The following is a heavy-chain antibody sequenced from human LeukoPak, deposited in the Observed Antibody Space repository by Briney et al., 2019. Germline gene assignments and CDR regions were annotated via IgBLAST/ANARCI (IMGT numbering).Heavy chain of an antibody. J-gene: IGHJ4*02. CDR2: IYYSGST. D-gene: IGHD3-3*01. CDR1: GGSISSSSYY. V-gene: IGHV4-39*01. CDR3: ARSPIGDFWSGYYYPYYFDY. Sequence: SETLSLTCTVSGGSISSSSYYWGWIRQPPGKGLEWIGSIYYSGSTYYNPSLKSRVTISVDTSKNQFSLKLSSVTAADTAVYYCARSPIGDFWSGYYYPYYFDYRGQGTLVTVSS.